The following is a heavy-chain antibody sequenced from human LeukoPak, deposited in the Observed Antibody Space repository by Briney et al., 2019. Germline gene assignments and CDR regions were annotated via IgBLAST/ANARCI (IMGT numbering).Heavy chain of an antibody. CDR3: AKWVVPATASYYGMDV. Sequence: GESLRLSCAASAFTFGSYAMSWVRQAPGKGLEWVSAISDSGGSTYYADSVKGRFTISRDNSKNTLYLQMNSLRAEDTAVYYCAKWVVPATASYYGMDVWGQGTTVTVSS. CDR2: ISDSGGST. J-gene: IGHJ6*02. V-gene: IGHV3-23*01. CDR1: AFTFGSYA. D-gene: IGHD2-15*01.